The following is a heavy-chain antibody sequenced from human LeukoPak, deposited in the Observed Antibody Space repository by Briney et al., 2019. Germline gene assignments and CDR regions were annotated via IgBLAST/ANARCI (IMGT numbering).Heavy chain of an antibody. CDR3: AKDFSSSWTTRLDY. CDR1: GFTFSSYS. D-gene: IGHD6-13*01. Sequence: GGSLRLSCVASGFTFSSYSMHWVRQAPGKGLEWVAVISYDGTNKFYADSVKGRFTISRDNSKNTLFVQMKSLRAEDTAEYYCAKDFSSSWTTRLDYWGQGTLVAVSS. CDR2: ISYDGTNK. V-gene: IGHV3-30-3*01. J-gene: IGHJ4*02.